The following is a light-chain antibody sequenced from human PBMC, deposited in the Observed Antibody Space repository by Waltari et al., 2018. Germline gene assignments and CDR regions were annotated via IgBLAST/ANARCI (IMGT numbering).Light chain of an antibody. V-gene: IGKV3-20*01. CDR1: QSVSSVS. CDR2: GAS. CDR3: QQYGTSPT. J-gene: IGKJ4*01. Sequence: DIVFTQSPGTLSLSPVERATLSCRASQSVSSVSVAWYQQKSGQTPRLLIYGASTRASGIPDRFSGSGSGTDFTLTISSLEPEDFAVYHCQQYGTSPTFGGGTRVEIK.